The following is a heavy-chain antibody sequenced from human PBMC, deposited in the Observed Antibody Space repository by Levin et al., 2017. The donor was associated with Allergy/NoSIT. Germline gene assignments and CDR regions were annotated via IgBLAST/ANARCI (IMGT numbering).Heavy chain of an antibody. CDR2: ISGSGDST. CDR1: GFTFSSYA. Sequence: GGSLRLSCAASGFTFSSYAMSWVRQAPGKGLEWVSAISGSGDSTYYADSVKGRFTISRDNSKNTLSLQMNSLRAEDTAVYYCAKAGYNLRGYFDLWGRGTLVTVSS. CDR3: AKAGYNLRGYFDL. J-gene: IGHJ2*01. V-gene: IGHV3-23*01. D-gene: IGHD1-14*01.